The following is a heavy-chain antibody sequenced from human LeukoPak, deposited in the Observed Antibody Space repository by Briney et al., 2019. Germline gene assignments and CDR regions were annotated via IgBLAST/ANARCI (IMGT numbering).Heavy chain of an antibody. CDR3: ARDIGSSWGVMEFDY. D-gene: IGHD6-13*01. J-gene: IGHJ4*02. CDR2: IYYSGST. Sequence: SETLSLTCTVSGGSVSSGSYYWSWIRQPPGKGLEWIGYIYYSGSTNYNPSLKSRVTISVDTSKNQFSLKLSSVTAADTAVHYCARDIGSSWGVMEFDYWGQGTLVTVCS. V-gene: IGHV4-61*01. CDR1: GGSVSSGSYY.